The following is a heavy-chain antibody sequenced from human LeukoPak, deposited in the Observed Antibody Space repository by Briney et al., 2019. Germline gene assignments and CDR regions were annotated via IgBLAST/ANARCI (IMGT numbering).Heavy chain of an antibody. CDR3: ARLPAAALAFDI. J-gene: IGHJ3*02. V-gene: IGHV4-59*08. D-gene: IGHD6-13*01. CDR1: GGSISSYY. CDR2: IYYSGST. Sequence: SETLSLTCTVSGGSISSYYWSWIRQPPGKGLEWIGYIYYSGSTNYNPSLKSRDTISVDTSKNQFSLKLSSVTAADTAVYYCARLPAAALAFDIWGQGTMVTVSS.